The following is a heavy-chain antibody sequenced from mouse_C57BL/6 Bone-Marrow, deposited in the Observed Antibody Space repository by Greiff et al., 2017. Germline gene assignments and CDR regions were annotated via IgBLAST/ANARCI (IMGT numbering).Heavy chain of an antibody. Sequence: SGAELARPGASVKLSCKASGYTFTSYGISWVKQRTGQGLGWIGEIYPRSGNTYSNEKLNGKATLTADKSSSTAYMELRSLTSEDSAVYFCANGGSYGGEGTGFAYWGQGTLVTVSA. D-gene: IGHD1-1*02. J-gene: IGHJ3*01. CDR2: IYPRSGNT. CDR1: GYTFTSYG. V-gene: IGHV1-81*01. CDR3: ANGGSYGGEGTGFAY.